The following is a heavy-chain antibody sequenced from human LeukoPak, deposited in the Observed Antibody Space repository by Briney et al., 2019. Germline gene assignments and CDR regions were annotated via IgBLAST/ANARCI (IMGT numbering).Heavy chain of an antibody. CDR1: GFTFSTYS. CDR3: ARLWFGELSFFDY. Sequence: GGSLRLSCAASGFTFSTYSMTWVRQAPGKGLEWLSFISSSSSTIYYADSVKGRFTISRGNAKNSLYLQMNSLRDEDTAVYYCARLWFGELSFFDYWGQGTLVTVSS. CDR2: ISSSSSTI. D-gene: IGHD3-10*01. V-gene: IGHV3-48*02. J-gene: IGHJ4*02.